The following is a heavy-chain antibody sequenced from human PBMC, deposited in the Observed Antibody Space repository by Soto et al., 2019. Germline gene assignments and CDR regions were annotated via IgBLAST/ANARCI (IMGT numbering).Heavy chain of an antibody. CDR3: ARDRTRYDILTGYYTPYYYYYGMDV. V-gene: IGHV3-33*01. CDR1: GFTFSSYG. D-gene: IGHD3-9*01. Sequence: GGSLRLSCAASGFTFSSYGMHWVRQAPGKGLEWVAVIWYDGSNKYYADSVKGRFTISRDNSKNTLHLQMNSLRAEDTAVYYCARDRTRYDILTGYYTPYYYYYGMDVWGQGTTVTVSS. J-gene: IGHJ6*02. CDR2: IWYDGSNK.